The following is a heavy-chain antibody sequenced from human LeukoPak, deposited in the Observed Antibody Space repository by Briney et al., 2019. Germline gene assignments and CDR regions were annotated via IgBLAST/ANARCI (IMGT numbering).Heavy chain of an antibody. CDR2: ITWDSGTM. Sequence: PGRSLRLSCVASGLNYDDYAMHWVRQAPGKGLEWVSGITWDSGTMAYADSVKGRFTISRDNAKNSLYLQMNSLRAEDTALYYCATRGKYWTLDYWGQGTLVTVSS. V-gene: IGHV3-9*01. CDR3: ATRGKYWTLDY. J-gene: IGHJ4*02. D-gene: IGHD1-1*01. CDR1: GLNYDDYA.